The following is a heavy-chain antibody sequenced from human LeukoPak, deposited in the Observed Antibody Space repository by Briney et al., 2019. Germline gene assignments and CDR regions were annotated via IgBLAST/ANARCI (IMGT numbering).Heavy chain of an antibody. Sequence: PGGSLRLSCAASGFMFSDYFMSWIRQAPGKELEWISYISSNSKYTKHADSVKGRFTISRDNAKKSLYLQMNSLRAEDTAVYYCARDNGNKYYFDYWGQGTLVTVSS. CDR3: ARDNGNKYYFDY. D-gene: IGHD2-8*01. CDR2: ISSNSKYT. V-gene: IGHV3-11*05. J-gene: IGHJ4*02. CDR1: GFMFSDYF.